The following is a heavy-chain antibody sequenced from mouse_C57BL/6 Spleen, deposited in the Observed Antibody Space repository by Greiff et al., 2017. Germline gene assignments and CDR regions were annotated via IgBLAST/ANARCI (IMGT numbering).Heavy chain of an antibody. Sequence: VQLQQSGPELVKPGASVKISCKASGYSFTDSNMNWVKQSNGKSLEWIGVINPNYGTTSYNQKFKGKATLTVDKSSSTAYMQLNSLTSEDSSVDYCARGGYSSSMDYWGQGTSVTVSS. CDR2: INPNYGTT. CDR1: GYSFTDSN. J-gene: IGHJ4*01. V-gene: IGHV1-39*01. D-gene: IGHD2-5*01. CDR3: ARGGYSSSMDY.